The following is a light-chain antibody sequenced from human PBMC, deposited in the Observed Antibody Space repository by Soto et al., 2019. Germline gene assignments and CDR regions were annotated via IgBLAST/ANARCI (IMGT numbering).Light chain of an antibody. CDR2: AAS. V-gene: IGKV1D-12*01. Sequence: DLQMTQSPSSVSASVGDRVTITCRASQGMSSWLGWYQQKPGKDPKLLIYAASSLPSGVPSRFSGSGSGTDFTLTISSLQPEDFATYYCQQANSFPFTFGGGTKVEIK. CDR3: QQANSFPFT. CDR1: QGMSSW. J-gene: IGKJ4*01.